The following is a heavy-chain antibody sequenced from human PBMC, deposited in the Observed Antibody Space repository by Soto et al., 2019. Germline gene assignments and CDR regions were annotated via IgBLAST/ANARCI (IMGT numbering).Heavy chain of an antibody. CDR2: IYYSGST. J-gene: IGHJ5*02. D-gene: IGHD6-19*01. V-gene: IGHV4-59*01. CDR1: GGSISSYY. Sequence: PSETLSLTCTVSGGSISSYYWSWIRQPPGKGLEWIGYIYYSGSTNYNPSLKSRVTISVDTSKNQFSLKLSSVTAADTAVYYCASSPGIAVAGDNWFDPWGQGTLVTVSS. CDR3: ASSPGIAVAGDNWFDP.